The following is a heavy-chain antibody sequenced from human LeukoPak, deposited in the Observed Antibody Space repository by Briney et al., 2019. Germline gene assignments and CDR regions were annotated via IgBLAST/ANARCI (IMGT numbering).Heavy chain of an antibody. J-gene: IGHJ2*01. CDR2: INHSGST. V-gene: IGHV4-34*01. D-gene: IGHD3-22*01. CDR3: ARVMDYYDSSGPRPWYFDL. CDR1: GGSFSGYY. Sequence: SETLSLTCAVYGGSFSGYYWSWIRQPPGKGLEWIGEINHSGSTNYNPSLKSRVTISVDTSKNQFSLKLSSVTAADTAVYYCARVMDYYDSSGPRPWYFDLWGRGTLVTVSS.